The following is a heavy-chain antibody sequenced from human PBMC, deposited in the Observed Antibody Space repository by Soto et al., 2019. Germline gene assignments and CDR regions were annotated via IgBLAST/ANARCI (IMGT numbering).Heavy chain of an antibody. Sequence: GGSLILSCAASGFTFISYAMIWVRQAPGKGLEWVSAISGRGDSTYYADSVKGRFTISRDNSKNILFLQMNSLRAEDTAVYYCANVPRGTTVIPWGQGTLVTVSS. CDR2: ISGRGDST. D-gene: IGHD4-4*01. V-gene: IGHV3-23*01. J-gene: IGHJ5*02. CDR3: ANVPRGTTVIP. CDR1: GFTFISYA.